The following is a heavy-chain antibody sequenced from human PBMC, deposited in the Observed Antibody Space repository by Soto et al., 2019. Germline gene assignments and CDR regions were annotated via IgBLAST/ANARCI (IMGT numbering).Heavy chain of an antibody. CDR3: ARDGPGGLYYGMDV. D-gene: IGHD3-16*01. CDR2: INPNSGGT. CDR1: GYTFTGYY. V-gene: IGHV1-2*04. Sequence: PSVKVFCKASGYTFTGYYMHWVRQAPGQGLEWMGWINPNSGGTNYAQKFQGWVTMTRDTSISTAYMELSRLRSDDTAVYYCARDGPGGLYYGMDVWGQGTTVTVSS. J-gene: IGHJ6*02.